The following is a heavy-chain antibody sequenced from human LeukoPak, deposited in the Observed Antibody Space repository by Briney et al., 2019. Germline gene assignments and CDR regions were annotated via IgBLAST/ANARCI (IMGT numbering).Heavy chain of an antibody. Sequence: GGSLRLSCEGSGFIFSGAWMSWVRQVPGRGLEWVARLKSRKDGGTTDYTAPVNGRFTISRDESKNTLFLQMNSLKTEDTAVYYCARDPYSYGYCDYWGQGTLVTVSS. V-gene: IGHV3-15*01. D-gene: IGHD5-18*01. CDR3: ARDPYSYGYCDY. CDR1: GFIFSGAW. CDR2: LKSRKDGGTT. J-gene: IGHJ4*02.